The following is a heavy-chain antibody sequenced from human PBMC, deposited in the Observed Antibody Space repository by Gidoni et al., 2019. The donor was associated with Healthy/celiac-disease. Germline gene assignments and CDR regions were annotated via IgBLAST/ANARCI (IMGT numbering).Heavy chain of an antibody. CDR3: VKSRGPYYHYYGVDV. Sequence: EVQLVASGGGLVQSGRSLRLSCAASGFSFDDYAMHWVRQGPGKGLEWVSGIDWNSGSIDYADSAKGRFTISRDNAKNSLFLQMNSLRVEDTALYYCVKSRGPYYHYYGVDVWGPGTTVTVSS. V-gene: IGHV3-9*01. CDR2: IDWNSGSI. J-gene: IGHJ6*02. CDR1: GFSFDDYA.